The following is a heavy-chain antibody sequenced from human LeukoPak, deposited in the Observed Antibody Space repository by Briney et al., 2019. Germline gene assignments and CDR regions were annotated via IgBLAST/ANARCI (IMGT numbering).Heavy chain of an antibody. Sequence: SETLSLTCAVYGGSFSGYYWSWIRQPPGKGLEWIGEINHSGSTNYNPSLKSRVTISVDTSKNQFSLKLSSVTAADTAVYYCARETGQYSSSWYSTAFDIWGQGTMVTVSS. V-gene: IGHV4-34*01. D-gene: IGHD6-13*01. J-gene: IGHJ3*02. CDR2: INHSGST. CDR3: ARETGQYSSSWYSTAFDI. CDR1: GGSFSGYY.